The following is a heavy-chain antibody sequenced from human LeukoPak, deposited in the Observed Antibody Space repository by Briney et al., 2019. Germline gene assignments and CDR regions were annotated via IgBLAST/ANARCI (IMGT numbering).Heavy chain of an antibody. CDR2: ISSSSSYI. CDR1: GFTFSSYS. D-gene: IGHD3-10*01. CDR3: ASLPSLTGRGSGTDV. V-gene: IGHV3-21*01. Sequence: GGSLRLSCAASGFTFSSYSMNWVRQAPGKGLEWVSSISSSSSYIYYADSVKGRFTISRDNAKNSLYLQMNSLRAEDTAVYYCASLPSLTGRGSGTDVWGQGTTVTVSS. J-gene: IGHJ6*02.